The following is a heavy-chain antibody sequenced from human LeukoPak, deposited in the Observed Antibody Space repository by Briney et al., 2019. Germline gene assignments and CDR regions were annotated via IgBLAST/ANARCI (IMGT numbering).Heavy chain of an antibody. J-gene: IGHJ3*02. CDR1: GYTFTSYG. V-gene: IGHV1-18*01. CDR3: ARTVGYSGYDPWGTDAFDI. D-gene: IGHD5-12*01. CDR2: ISAYNGNT. Sequence: EASVKVSCKASGYTFTSYGISWVRQAPGQGLEWMGGISAYNGNTNYAQKLQGRVTMTTDTSTSTAYMELRSLRSDDTAVYYCARTVGYSGYDPWGTDAFDIWGQGTMVTVSS.